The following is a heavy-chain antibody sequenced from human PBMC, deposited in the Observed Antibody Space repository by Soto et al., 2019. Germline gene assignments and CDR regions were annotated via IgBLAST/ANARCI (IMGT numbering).Heavy chain of an antibody. CDR1: GFTFSDYY. D-gene: IGHD3-10*01. Sequence: QVQLVESGGGLVKPGESLRLSCAASGFTFSDYYMIWIRQAPGKGLEWVSYSSSRSDYTNYADSVKGRFTISRDNAKNSLYRHMNSLRAEDTAVYYCARVMVRGAIIGLDAFDIWGHGTMVIVSS. V-gene: IGHV3-11*05. CDR2: SSSRSDYT. CDR3: ARVMVRGAIIGLDAFDI. J-gene: IGHJ3*02.